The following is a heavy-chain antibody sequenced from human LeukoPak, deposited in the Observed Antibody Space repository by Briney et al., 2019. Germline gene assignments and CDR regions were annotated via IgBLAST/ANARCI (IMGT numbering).Heavy chain of an antibody. V-gene: IGHV3-21*01. CDR1: GLTFSSYS. CDR2: ISSSSSYI. Sequence: GGSLRLSCAASGLTFSSYSMNWVRQAPGKGLEWVSSISSSSSYIYYADSVKGRFTISRDNAKNSLYLQMNSLRAEDTAVYYCARDHRYYYDSSGHGLADYWGQGTLVTVSS. D-gene: IGHD3-22*01. J-gene: IGHJ4*02. CDR3: ARDHRYYYDSSGHGLADY.